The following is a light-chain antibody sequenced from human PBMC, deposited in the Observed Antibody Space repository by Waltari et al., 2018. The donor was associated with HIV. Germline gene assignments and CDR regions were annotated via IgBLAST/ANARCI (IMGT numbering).Light chain of an antibody. J-gene: IGLJ2*01. Sequence: SYELTQPPSVSVSPGQTASLPCSGDTLGDKYSYWYQKKSGQSPVLVIYEEKERPSGIPKRVAGSSAGNTATLTSGWTQDMDVADNNCRAWDDAAGVFGGGTKLAVL. CDR1: TLGDKY. CDR2: EEK. V-gene: IGLV3-1*01. CDR3: RAWDDAAGV.